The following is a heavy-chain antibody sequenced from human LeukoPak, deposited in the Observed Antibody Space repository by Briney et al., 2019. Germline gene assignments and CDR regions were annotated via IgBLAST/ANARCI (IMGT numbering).Heavy chain of an antibody. D-gene: IGHD7-27*01. V-gene: IGHV3-15*01. J-gene: IGHJ4*02. CDR1: GFTFSNAW. CDR3: TTDILFTGGIAIDY. CDR2: IKSKIDGGTT. Sequence: GGSLRLSCAASGFTFSNAWMRWVRQAPGKGLEWVGRIKSKIDGGTTDYAAPVKGRFTISRDDSKNTLYLQMNSLKTEDTAVYYCTTDILFTGGIAIDYWGQGTLVTVSS.